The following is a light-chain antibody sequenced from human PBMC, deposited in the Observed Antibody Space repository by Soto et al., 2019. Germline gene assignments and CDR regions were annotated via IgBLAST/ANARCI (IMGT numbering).Light chain of an antibody. V-gene: IGLV1-40*01. Sequence: QSVLTQPPSVSGAPGQRVTISCTGSRSNIGAGYDVHWYQQLPGTAPKLLIYGNNNRPPGVPDRFSGSKSGTSASLAITGLQAEDEADYYCQSYDSSLSCVFGTGTKVTVL. CDR3: QSYDSSLSCV. CDR2: GNN. CDR1: RSNIGAGYD. J-gene: IGLJ1*01.